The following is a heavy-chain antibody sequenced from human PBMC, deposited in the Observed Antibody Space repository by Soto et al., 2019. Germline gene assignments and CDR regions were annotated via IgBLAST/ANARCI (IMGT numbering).Heavy chain of an antibody. CDR1: DESVTSDTYF. J-gene: IGHJ4*02. Sequence: SETLSLTCTVSDESVTSDTYFWTWIRQPPGKGLEWIAYISYTGDTNYNPSLKSRVIISVDTSRNQFSLTVTSVTAADTAVYYCARQGSYWGQGALVTVS. V-gene: IGHV4-61*01. CDR2: ISYTGDT. CDR3: ARQGSY.